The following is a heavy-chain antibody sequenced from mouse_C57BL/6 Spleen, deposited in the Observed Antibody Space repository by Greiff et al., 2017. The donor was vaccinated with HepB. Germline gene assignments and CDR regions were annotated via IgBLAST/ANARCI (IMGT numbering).Heavy chain of an antibody. CDR3: ANTVVARDAMDY. V-gene: IGHV1-74*01. J-gene: IGHJ4*01. Sequence: QVQLKESGAELVKPGASVKVSCKASGYTFTSYWMHWVKQRPGQGLEWIGRIHPSDSDTNYNQKFKGKATLTVDKSSSTAYMQLSSLTSEDSAVYYCANTVVARDAMDYWGQGTSVTVSS. D-gene: IGHD1-1*01. CDR1: GYTFTSYW. CDR2: IHPSDSDT.